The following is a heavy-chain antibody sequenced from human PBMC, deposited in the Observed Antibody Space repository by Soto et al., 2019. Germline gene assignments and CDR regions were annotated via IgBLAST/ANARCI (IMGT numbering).Heavy chain of an antibody. J-gene: IGHJ4*02. Sequence: ASVKVSCKASGYTFTGYYLHWVRQAPGQGLEWMGWINPNSGGTNYAQKFQGRVTMTRDTSTSTAYMELSSLRSHDTAVYYWASGGAGIAGRPRCRGSYWGQGTLVTVSS. CDR2: INPNSGGT. CDR1: GYTFTGYY. V-gene: IGHV1-2*02. CDR3: ASGGAGIAGRPRCRGSY. D-gene: IGHD1-26*01.